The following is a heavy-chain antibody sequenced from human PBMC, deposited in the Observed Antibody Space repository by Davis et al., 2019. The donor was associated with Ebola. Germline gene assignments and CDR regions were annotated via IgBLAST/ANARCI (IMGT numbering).Heavy chain of an antibody. CDR1: GFSLSSFGGG. Sequence: SGPTLVKPTQTLTLTCSFSGFSLSSFGGGVGWIRQPPGKALEWLALIYWDDTESYNPSLKTRLSITKDTSKNQLVLTMTNMDPLDTATFYCAHLVSREHAFDVWGQGTVVTVSS. D-gene: IGHD2/OR15-2a*01. CDR2: IYWDDTE. J-gene: IGHJ3*01. V-gene: IGHV2-5*02. CDR3: AHLVSREHAFDV.